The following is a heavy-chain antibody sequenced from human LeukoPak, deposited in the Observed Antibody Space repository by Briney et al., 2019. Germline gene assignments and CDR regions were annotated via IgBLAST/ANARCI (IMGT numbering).Heavy chain of an antibody. CDR2: IYHSGYT. Sequence: PSETLSLTCTVSGYSISSGYYWGWIRQPPGKGLEWIGSIYHSGYTYYNPSLKSRVTISLDTSKNQFSLRLSSVTAADRAVYYCASSPLGGDPFDYWGQGTLVTVSS. CDR1: GYSISSGYY. J-gene: IGHJ4*02. V-gene: IGHV4-38-2*02. CDR3: ASSPLGGDPFDY. D-gene: IGHD2-21*02.